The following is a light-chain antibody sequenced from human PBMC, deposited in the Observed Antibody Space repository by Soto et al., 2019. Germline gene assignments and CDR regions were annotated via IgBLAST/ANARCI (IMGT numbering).Light chain of an antibody. CDR3: AAWDDSLRGYV. CDR2: GNT. CDR1: SSNIGRNS. J-gene: IGLJ1*01. Sequence: QSVLSQPPSASGTRGHRVTISCSGSSSNIGRNSIYWYQQLPGTAPKLLIYGNTQRPSGVPDRFSGSKSGTSVSLAISGLRSEDEADYYCAAWDDSLRGYVFGTGTKVTVL. V-gene: IGLV1-47*02.